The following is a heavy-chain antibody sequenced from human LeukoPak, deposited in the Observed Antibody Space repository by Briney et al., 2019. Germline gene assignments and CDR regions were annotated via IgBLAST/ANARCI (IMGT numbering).Heavy chain of an antibody. CDR3: ARDLAAYYDSSGYYFLRGKFDY. CDR2: IYYSGST. Sequence: SETLSLTCTVSGGSISSSSYYWGWIRQPPGKGLEWIGSIYYSGSTYYNPSLKSRVTISVDTSKNQFSLKLSSVTAADTAVYYCARDLAAYYDSSGYYFLRGKFDYWGQGTLVTVSS. D-gene: IGHD3-22*01. V-gene: IGHV4-39*07. J-gene: IGHJ4*02. CDR1: GGSISSSSYY.